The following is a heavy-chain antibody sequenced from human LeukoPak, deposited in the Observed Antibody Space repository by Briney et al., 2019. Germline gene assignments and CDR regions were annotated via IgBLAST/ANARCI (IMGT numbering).Heavy chain of an antibody. D-gene: IGHD1-14*01. V-gene: IGHV4-61*10. J-gene: IGHJ6*03. CDR2: LDSSGST. CDR3: ARIGMEYNSYYYMDV. CDR1: GGSVTSGSYY. Sequence: SETLSLTCSISGGSVTSGSYYWSWIRQASGKGLEWIGRLDSSGSTTYNPSLKDRVTMSGDTSKNQFSLKLTSVTAADTAVYYCARIGMEYNSYYYMDVWGKGTTVTVSS.